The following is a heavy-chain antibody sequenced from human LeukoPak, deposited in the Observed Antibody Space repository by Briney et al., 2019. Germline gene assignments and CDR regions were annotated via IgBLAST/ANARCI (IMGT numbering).Heavy chain of an antibody. D-gene: IGHD3-22*01. CDR2: ISAYNGNT. CDR1: GDTFTNYG. V-gene: IGHV1-18*01. J-gene: IGHJ4*02. Sequence: ASVKVSCKASGDTFTNYGISWVRQAPGQGLEWMGWISAYNGNTNYAQKLQGRVTMTTDTSTSTAYMELRSLRSDDTAVYYCARDSYDSSGNYLDYWGQGTLVTVSS. CDR3: ARDSYDSSGNYLDY.